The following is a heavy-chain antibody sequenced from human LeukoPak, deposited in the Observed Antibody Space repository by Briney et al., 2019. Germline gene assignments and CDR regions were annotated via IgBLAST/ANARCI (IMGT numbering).Heavy chain of an antibody. Sequence: PGGSLRLSCAASGFTFSSYAMSWVRQAPGKGLEWVSAISGSGGSTYYADSVKGRFTISRDNSKNTLYLQMNSLRAEDTAVYYCAKDLANTGRFADAYDIWGQGTMVTVSS. D-gene: IGHD1-1*01. CDR1: GFTFSSYA. V-gene: IGHV3-23*01. J-gene: IGHJ3*02. CDR3: AKDLANTGRFADAYDI. CDR2: ISGSGGST.